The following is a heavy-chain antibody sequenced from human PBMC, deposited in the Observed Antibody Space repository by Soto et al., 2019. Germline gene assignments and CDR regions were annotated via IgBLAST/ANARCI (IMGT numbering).Heavy chain of an antibody. J-gene: IGHJ4*02. CDR1: GGSISSSSYY. D-gene: IGHD3-22*01. CDR2: IYYSGST. Sequence: PSETLSLTCTVSGGSISSSSYYWGWIRQPPGKGLEWIGSIYYSGSTYYNPSLKSRVTISVDTSKNQFSLKLSSVTAADTAVYYCARHRYYYDSSGYYLYYFEYWGQGTRVTVSS. CDR3: ARHRYYYDSSGYYLYYFEY. V-gene: IGHV4-39*01.